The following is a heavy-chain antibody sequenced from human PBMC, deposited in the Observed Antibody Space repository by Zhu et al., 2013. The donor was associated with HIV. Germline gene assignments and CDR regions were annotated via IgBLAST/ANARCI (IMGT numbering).Heavy chain of an antibody. CDR3: ARDAGITGTWGYFDL. CDR1: GYAFTGYY. Sequence: QVQVVQSGAEVKKPGASVTVSCKASGYAFTGYYMHWVRQAPGQGLEWMGWINPNSGGTIYAQKFQGRVTMTRDTSISTAYMELRSLRSDDTAIYYCARDAGITGTWGYFDLWGLAPWSLSPQ. J-gene: IGHJ2*01. CDR2: INPNSGGT. D-gene: IGHD1-7*01. V-gene: IGHV1-2*02.